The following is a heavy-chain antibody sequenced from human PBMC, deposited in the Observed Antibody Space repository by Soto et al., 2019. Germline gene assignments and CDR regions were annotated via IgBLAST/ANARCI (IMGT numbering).Heavy chain of an antibody. CDR2: LKQDGSEK. CDR3: ASNLASTTIPNY. Sequence: EVQLVESGGGLVQPGGSLRLSCAASGFTFSSYWMSWVRQAPGKGLEWVADLKQDGSEKYYVDSVKGRFTTSRDNAKNALYLQKNILRAEDTAVYYCASNLASTTIPNYWGQGTLVTVSP. V-gene: IGHV3-7*02. J-gene: IGHJ4*02. D-gene: IGHD4-17*01. CDR1: GFTFSSYW.